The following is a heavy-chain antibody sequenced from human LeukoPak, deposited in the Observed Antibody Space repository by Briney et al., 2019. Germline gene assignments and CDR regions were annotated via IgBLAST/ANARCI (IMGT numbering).Heavy chain of an antibody. D-gene: IGHD2-2*01. J-gene: IGHJ5*02. CDR2: INPSGGST. CDR1: GYTFTSYY. Sequence: ASVKVSCKASGYTFTSYYMHWVRQAPRQGLEWMGIINPSGGSTSYAQKFQGRVTMTRDTSTSTVYMELSSLRSEDTAVYYCARGASRRPYQLLEVGLRWFDPWGQGTLVTVSS. V-gene: IGHV1-46*01. CDR3: ARGASRRPYQLLEVGLRWFDP.